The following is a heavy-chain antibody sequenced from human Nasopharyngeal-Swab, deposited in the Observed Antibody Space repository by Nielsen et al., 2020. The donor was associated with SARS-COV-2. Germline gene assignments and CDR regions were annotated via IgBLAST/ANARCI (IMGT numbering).Heavy chain of an antibody. V-gene: IGHV1-18*01. J-gene: IGHJ4*02. Sequence: ASVKVSCKASGYTFTSYGISWVRQAPGQGLEWMGWISAYNGNTNYAQKLQGRVTMTTDTSTSTAYMELRSLRSDDTAVYYCAGGHRPFSGSSPFDYWGQGTLVTVSS. CDR1: GYTFTSYG. D-gene: IGHD1-26*01. CDR2: ISAYNGNT. CDR3: AGGHRPFSGSSPFDY.